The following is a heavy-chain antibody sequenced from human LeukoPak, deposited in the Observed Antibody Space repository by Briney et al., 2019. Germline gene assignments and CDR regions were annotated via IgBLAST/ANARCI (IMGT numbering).Heavy chain of an antibody. J-gene: IGHJ5*02. CDR1: GFAFSRYN. CDR3: ARGGSSSWHLVGT. Sequence: GGSLRLSCAASGFAFSRYNMDWVRQPPGKGLGWVSYISSSSSTIYYADSVKGRFTISRDNAKNSVYLQMNSLRDEDTAVYYCARGGSSSWHLVGTWGQGTLVTVSS. D-gene: IGHD6-13*01. V-gene: IGHV3-48*02. CDR2: ISSSSSTI.